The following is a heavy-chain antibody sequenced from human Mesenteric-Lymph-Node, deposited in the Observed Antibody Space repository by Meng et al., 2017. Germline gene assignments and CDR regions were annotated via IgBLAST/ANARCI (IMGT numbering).Heavy chain of an antibody. V-gene: IGHV2-5*02. CDR1: GFSLPTTHVG. Sequence: SGPTLVHPPQPLTLPCTFSGFSLPTTHVGVRWIRQPPGQDLGSLVIMYCDDDKRYSPSLKSRLTITKDPSKNQVVLTMTNMDQGDTATHYCAHRLGPYHTKCDVCYFDFWGQGALVTVSS. D-gene: IGHD2-21*02. J-gene: IGHJ4*02. CDR3: AHRLGPYHTKCDVCYFDF. CDR2: MYCDDDK.